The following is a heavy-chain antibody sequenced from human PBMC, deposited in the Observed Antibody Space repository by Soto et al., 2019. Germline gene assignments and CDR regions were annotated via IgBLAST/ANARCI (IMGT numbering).Heavy chain of an antibody. CDR1: GFTFSLYP. CDR2: IWSDGSEK. CDR3: ARDVGYYDFLNRRGGYYYYYGMDV. J-gene: IGHJ6*02. D-gene: IGHD3-3*01. Sequence: PGGSLRLSCATSGFTFSLYPMHWVRQAPGKGLEWVAVIWSDGSEKYYVDSVKGRFTISRDNAKNSLYLQMNSLRAEDTAVYYCARDVGYYDFLNRRGGYYYYYGMDVWGQGTTVTVSS. V-gene: IGHV3-33*08.